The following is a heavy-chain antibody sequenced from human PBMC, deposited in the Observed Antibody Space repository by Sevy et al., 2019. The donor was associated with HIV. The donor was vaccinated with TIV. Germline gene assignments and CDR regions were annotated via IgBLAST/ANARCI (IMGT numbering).Heavy chain of an antibody. D-gene: IGHD2-2*01. J-gene: IGHJ4*02. Sequence: GGSLRLSCAASGFIFGSYSMNWVRQAPGKGLEWISYIDTSSSSIHYADSVKGRFTISRDNRKNSLYLQMNSLRAEDTAVYYCVSEYGSPFGVCSSLECYFDYWGQGALVTVSS. CDR1: GFIFGSYS. V-gene: IGHV3-48*04. CDR3: VSEYGSPFGVCSSLECYFDY. CDR2: IDTSSSSI.